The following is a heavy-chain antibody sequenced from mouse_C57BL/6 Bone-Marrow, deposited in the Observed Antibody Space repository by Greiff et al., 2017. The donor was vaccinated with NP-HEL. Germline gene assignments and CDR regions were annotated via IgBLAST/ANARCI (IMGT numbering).Heavy chain of an antibody. CDR1: GFTFSSYG. CDR2: ISSGGSYT. Sequence: DVKLVESGGDLVKPGGSLKLSCAASGFTFSSYGMSWVRQTPDKRLEWVATISSGGSYTYYPDSVKGRFTISRDNAKNTLYLQMRSLKSEDTAMYYCARDGLGERAWFAYWGQGTLVTVSA. V-gene: IGHV5-6*02. D-gene: IGHD3-3*01. CDR3: ARDGLGERAWFAY. J-gene: IGHJ3*01.